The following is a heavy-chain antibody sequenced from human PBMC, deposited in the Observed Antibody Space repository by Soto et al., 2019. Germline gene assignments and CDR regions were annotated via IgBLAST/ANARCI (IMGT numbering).Heavy chain of an antibody. CDR1: GFTFSSYS. CDR2: ISSSSSTI. V-gene: IGHV3-48*01. J-gene: IGHJ4*02. D-gene: IGHD6-6*01. Sequence: GGSLRLSCAASGFTFSSYSMNWVRQAPGKGLEWVSYISSSSSTIYYADSVKGRFTISRDNAKNSLYLQMNSLRAEDTAVYYCARDKQYSGGKFDYWGQGTLVTVSS. CDR3: ARDKQYSGGKFDY.